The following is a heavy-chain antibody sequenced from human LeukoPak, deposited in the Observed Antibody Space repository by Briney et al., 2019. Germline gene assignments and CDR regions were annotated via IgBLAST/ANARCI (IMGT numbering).Heavy chain of an antibody. Sequence: PGGSLRLSCEASGFDFSLYAMHWVRQSPGKGLEWMALILHDGSSESYADSVKGRFTISRDNSKNSLYLQITGLRVDDTAVYYCARDIISRQWLVPGDYWGQGTLVTVSS. CDR3: ARDIISRQWLVPGDY. CDR2: ILHDGSSE. CDR1: GFDFSLYA. D-gene: IGHD6-19*01. V-gene: IGHV3-30-3*01. J-gene: IGHJ4*02.